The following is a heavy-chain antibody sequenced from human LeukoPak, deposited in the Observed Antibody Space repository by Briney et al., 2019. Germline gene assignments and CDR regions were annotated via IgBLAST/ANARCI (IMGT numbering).Heavy chain of an antibody. CDR3: ARDLRFLDY. J-gene: IGHJ4*02. V-gene: IGHV4-59*01. CDR2: IYYSGST. D-gene: IGHD3-3*01. Sequence: KASQTLSLTCTVSGGSISSYYWSWIRQPPGKGLEWIGYIYYSGSTNYNPSLKSRVTISVDTSKNQFSLKLSSVTAAYTAVYYCARDLRFLDYWRQGTLVTVSS. CDR1: GGSISSYY.